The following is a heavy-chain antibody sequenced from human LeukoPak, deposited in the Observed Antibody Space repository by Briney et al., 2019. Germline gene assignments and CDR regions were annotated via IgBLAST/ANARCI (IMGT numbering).Heavy chain of an antibody. CDR2: ISWNSGSI. CDR3: AKGDYDSSGYRGGNWFDP. CDR1: GFTFDDYA. J-gene: IGHJ5*02. V-gene: IGHV3-9*01. Sequence: PGGSLRLSCAAYGFTFDDYAMHWVRQAPGKGLEWVSGISWNSGSIGYADSVKGRFTISRDNAKNSLYLQMNSLRAEDTALYYCAKGDYDSSGYRGGNWFDPWGQGTLVTVSS. D-gene: IGHD3-22*01.